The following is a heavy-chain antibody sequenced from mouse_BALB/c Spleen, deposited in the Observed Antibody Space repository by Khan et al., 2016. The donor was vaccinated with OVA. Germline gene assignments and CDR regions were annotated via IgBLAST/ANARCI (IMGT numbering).Heavy chain of an antibody. CDR2: ISSDGTYT. Sequence: EVELVESGGDLVKPGGSLKLSCAASGFTFSNYGMSWVRQTPDKRLEWVATISSDGTYTYYPDSVKGRFTISRNNAKNTLYLQMSSLKSEDTAMYYCTSHLTGSFDYWGQGTLVTVSA. CDR3: TSHLTGSFDY. CDR1: GFTFSNYG. V-gene: IGHV5-6*01. J-gene: IGHJ3*01. D-gene: IGHD4-1*01.